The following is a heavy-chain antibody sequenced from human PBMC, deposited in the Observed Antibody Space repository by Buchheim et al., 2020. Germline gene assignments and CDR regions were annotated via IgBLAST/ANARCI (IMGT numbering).Heavy chain of an antibody. Sequence: EVQLVESGGGLVQPGGSLRLSCVASGFTFSDHFMDWVRQAPGKGLEWVGRTRNKANSYSTEYAASVKGRFIVSRDDSRNSLYLQMNSLKAEDTAVYYCVRDRTGGSFDYWGQG. CDR1: GFTFSDHF. CDR2: TRNKANSYST. J-gene: IGHJ4*02. V-gene: IGHV3-72*01. CDR3: VRDRTGGSFDY. D-gene: IGHD2-8*02.